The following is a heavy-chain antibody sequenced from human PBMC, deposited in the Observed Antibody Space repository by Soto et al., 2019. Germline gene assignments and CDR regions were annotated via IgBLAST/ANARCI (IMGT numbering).Heavy chain of an antibody. CDR2: IKQDGSEY. V-gene: IGHV3-7*04. D-gene: IGHD3-16*02. CDR3: ARGAFPTWGSYPLDY. CDR1: GFTFSTYW. Sequence: VQLVESGGGLVQPGGSLRLSCAASGFTFSTYWMTWVRQAPGKGLEWVANIKQDGSEYYYVGSVKGRFTISRENAKNSLYLQMNSLRAEDTAVYYCARGAFPTWGSYPLDYWGQGTLVTVSS. J-gene: IGHJ4*02.